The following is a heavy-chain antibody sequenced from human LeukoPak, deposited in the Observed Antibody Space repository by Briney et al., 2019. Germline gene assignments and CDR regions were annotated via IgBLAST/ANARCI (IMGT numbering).Heavy chain of an antibody. D-gene: IGHD2-21*01. CDR3: AREAMAFDI. Sequence: SQTLSLTCTVSGGSISSGDYYWSWIRQPPGKGLEWIGYIYYSGSTYYNPTLKSRVTISVDTSKNQSSLKLSSVTAADTAVYYWAREAMAFDIWGQGTMVTVSS. V-gene: IGHV4-30-4*08. CDR1: GGSISSGDYY. J-gene: IGHJ3*02. CDR2: IYYSGST.